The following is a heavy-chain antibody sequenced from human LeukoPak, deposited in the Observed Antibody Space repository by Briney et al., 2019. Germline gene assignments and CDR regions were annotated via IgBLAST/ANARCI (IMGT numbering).Heavy chain of an antibody. J-gene: IGHJ4*02. CDR2: IYLVDDK. CDR3: AHVPDGYSSGWYVRY. CDR1: GFSLSTSGVG. Sequence: SGPTLVKPTQTLTLTCTFSGFSLSTSGVGVGWIRQPPGKALEWLALIYLVDDKRYSPSLKSRLTITKDTSKNQVVLTMTNMDPVDTATYYCAHVPDGYSSGWYVRYWGQGTLVTVSS. V-gene: IGHV2-5*02. D-gene: IGHD6-19*01.